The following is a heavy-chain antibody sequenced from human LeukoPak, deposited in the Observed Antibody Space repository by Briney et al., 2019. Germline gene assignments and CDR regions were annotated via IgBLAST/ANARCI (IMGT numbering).Heavy chain of an antibody. V-gene: IGHV3-30*18. CDR3: AKNAHYQGYSYGGIDY. CDR1: GFTFSSYG. D-gene: IGHD5-18*01. CDR2: ISYDGSDK. J-gene: IGHJ4*02. Sequence: GGSLRLSCAASGFTFSSYGMHWVRQAPGKGLERVAVISYDGSDKYSADSVKGRFTISRDNSKNTLYLQMNSLRAEDTAVYYCAKNAHYQGYSYGGIDYWGQGTLVTVSS.